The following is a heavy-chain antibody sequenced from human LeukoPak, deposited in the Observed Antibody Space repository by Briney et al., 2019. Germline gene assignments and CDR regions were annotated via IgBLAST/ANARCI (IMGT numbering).Heavy chain of an antibody. J-gene: IGHJ4*02. CDR3: AREHRLYYYDSSGYYRPQLDY. CDR1: GFTFSDYY. D-gene: IGHD3-22*01. Sequence: PGGSLRLSCAASGFTFSDYYMSWIRQAPGKGLEWVSYISSSGSTIYYADSVKGRFTISRDNAKNSLYLQMNSLRAEDTAVYYCAREHRLYYYDSSGYYRPQLDYWGQGTLVTVSS. CDR2: ISSSGSTI. V-gene: IGHV3-11*01.